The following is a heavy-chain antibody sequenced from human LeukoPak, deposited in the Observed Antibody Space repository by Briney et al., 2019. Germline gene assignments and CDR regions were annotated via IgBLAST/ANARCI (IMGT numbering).Heavy chain of an antibody. CDR3: ARGRGGTVVRGYLDY. CDR2: MSSNSGNT. CDR1: GYTFTNYD. V-gene: IGHV1-8*01. Sequence: GASVKVSCKASGYTFTNYDIMWVRQATGQGPEWMGWMSSNSGNTGYAQKFQGRVTMTRDTSINTAYMELHSLTSEDTAVYYCARGRGGTVVRGYLDYWGQGTLVTASS. J-gene: IGHJ4*02. D-gene: IGHD3-10*01.